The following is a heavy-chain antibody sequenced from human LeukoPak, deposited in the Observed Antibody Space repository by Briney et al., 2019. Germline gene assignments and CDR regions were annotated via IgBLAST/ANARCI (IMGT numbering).Heavy chain of an antibody. CDR2: ITASSTAI. V-gene: IGHV3-21*01. J-gene: IGHJ4*02. Sequence: GGSLRLSCAASGFTFNTYTMNWVRQAPGKGLEWVSSITASSTAIYSADSVKGRFTISRGNAKNFLYLQMNSLRAEDTAVYYCARTYYDILTGYNPYFDYWGQGSLVTVSS. CDR3: ARTYYDILTGYNPYFDY. D-gene: IGHD3-9*01. CDR1: GFTFNTYT.